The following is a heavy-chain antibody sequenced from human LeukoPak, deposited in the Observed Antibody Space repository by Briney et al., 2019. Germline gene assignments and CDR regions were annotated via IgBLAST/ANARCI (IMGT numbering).Heavy chain of an antibody. Sequence: GGSLRLSCSASGFTFSRYAMHWVRQAPGKGLEYVSGINDSGGRTHYGDSVKGRFSISRDNSKNTLHLQMSTLRAEDTALYYCVKDVGGSYAFDYWGQGVLVTVAS. J-gene: IGHJ4*02. CDR3: VKDVGGSYAFDY. V-gene: IGHV3-64D*09. D-gene: IGHD1-26*01. CDR2: INDSGGRT. CDR1: GFTFSRYA.